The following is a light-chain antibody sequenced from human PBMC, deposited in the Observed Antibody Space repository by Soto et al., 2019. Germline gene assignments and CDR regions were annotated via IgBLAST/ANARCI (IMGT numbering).Light chain of an antibody. Sequence: EIVMTQSPATLSVSPGERATLSCRASQSVSDNLAWYQQKPGQAPRLLIYGASTRATGIPARFSGSGSGTEFTLTISSLQSEDFAVYYGQQYNNWPLTFGGGTKVEI. V-gene: IGKV3D-15*01. CDR2: GAS. J-gene: IGKJ4*01. CDR1: QSVSDN. CDR3: QQYNNWPLT.